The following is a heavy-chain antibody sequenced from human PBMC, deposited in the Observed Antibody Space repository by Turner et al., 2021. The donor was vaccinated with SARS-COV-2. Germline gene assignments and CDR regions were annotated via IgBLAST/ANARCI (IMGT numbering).Heavy chain of an antibody. CDR3: ARVLRTYYYDSSGYYPGAVDY. CDR1: RLTSSSYS. J-gene: IGHJ4*02. Sequence: EVQLVESGGGLVKPGGSLRLSCAASRLTSSSYSMNWVRQAPGKGLEWVSSISSSSSYIYYADSVKGRFTISRDNAKNSLYLQMNSLRAEDTAVYYCARVLRTYYYDSSGYYPGAVDYWGQGTLVTVSS. V-gene: IGHV3-21*01. CDR2: ISSSSSYI. D-gene: IGHD3-22*01.